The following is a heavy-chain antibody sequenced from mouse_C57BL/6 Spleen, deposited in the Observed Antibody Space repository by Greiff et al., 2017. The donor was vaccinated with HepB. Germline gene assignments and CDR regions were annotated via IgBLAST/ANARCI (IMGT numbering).Heavy chain of an antibody. CDR2: IYPGDGDT. J-gene: IGHJ4*01. D-gene: IGHD2-4*01. Sequence: VKLVESGAELVKPGASVKISCKASGYAFSSYWMNWVKQRPGKGLEWIGQIYPGDGDTNYNGKFKGKATLTADKSSSTAYMQLSSLTSEDSAVYFCARRYDYDDGYAMDYWGQGTSVTVSS. CDR1: GYAFSSYW. CDR3: ARRYDYDDGYAMDY. V-gene: IGHV1-80*01.